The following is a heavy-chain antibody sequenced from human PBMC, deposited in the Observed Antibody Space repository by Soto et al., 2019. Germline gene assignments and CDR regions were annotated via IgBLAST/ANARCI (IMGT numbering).Heavy chain of an antibody. V-gene: IGHV3-21*01. Sequence: PGGSLRLSCAASGFTFSSYSMNWVRQAPGKGLEWVSSISSSSSYIYYADSVKGRFTISRDNAKNSLYLQMNSLRAEDTAVYYCARERRYLKSGDYGMDVWGQGTKVTVSS. CDR1: GFTFSSYS. CDR2: ISSSSSYI. CDR3: ARERRYLKSGDYGMDV. D-gene: IGHD3-9*01. J-gene: IGHJ6*02.